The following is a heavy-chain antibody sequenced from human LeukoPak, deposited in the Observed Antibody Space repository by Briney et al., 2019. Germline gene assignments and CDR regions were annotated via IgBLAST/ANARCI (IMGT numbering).Heavy chain of an antibody. CDR1: GFTFSTYW. CDR3: ATGTIYY. CDR2: IEQDGSEK. Sequence: GGSLRLSCAASGFTFSTYWMSWVRQTPGKGLEWVAHIEQDGSEKYYADSVKGRFTISRDNAKNSVYLQMNSLRAEDTAVYYCATGTIYYWGQGALVTVSS. D-gene: IGHD1-1*01. V-gene: IGHV3-7*01. J-gene: IGHJ4*02.